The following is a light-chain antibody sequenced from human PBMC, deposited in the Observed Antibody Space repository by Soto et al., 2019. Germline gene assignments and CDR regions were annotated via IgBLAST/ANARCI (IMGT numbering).Light chain of an antibody. V-gene: IGKV3-11*01. CDR1: QSVSSY. Sequence: EIVLTQSPATMSLSPGERATLSCRASQSVSSYLAWYQQKPGQAPRLLIYDASNRATGIPARFSGSGSGTYFTLNISSLEPEDFAVYYCQQRSNWPPLTFGGGIKVEIK. CDR3: QQRSNWPPLT. CDR2: DAS. J-gene: IGKJ4*01.